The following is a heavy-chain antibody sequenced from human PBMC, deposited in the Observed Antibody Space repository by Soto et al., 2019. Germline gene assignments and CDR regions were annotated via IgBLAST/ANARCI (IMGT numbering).Heavy chain of an antibody. D-gene: IGHD5-18*01. CDR3: AREGDGYSPLAV. J-gene: IGHJ6*02. V-gene: IGHV4-59*01. CDR1: GGSISSYY. Sequence: QVQLQESGPGLVKPSETLSLTCTVSGGSISSYYWSWIRQPPGKGLEWIGYIYYSGSTNYNPSLKSRVTISVDTSKNQFSLKLSSVTAADTVVYYCAREGDGYSPLAVWGQGTTVTVSS. CDR2: IYYSGST.